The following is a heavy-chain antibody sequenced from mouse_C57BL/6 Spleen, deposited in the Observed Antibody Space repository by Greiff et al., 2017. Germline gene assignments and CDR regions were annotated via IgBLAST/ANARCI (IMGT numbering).Heavy chain of an antibody. CDR3: ARRSYGYDEGY. V-gene: IGHV1-50*01. Sequence: QVQLQQPGAELVKPGASVKLSCKASGYTFTSYWMQWVKQRPGQGLEWIGEIDPSDSYTNYNQKFKGKATLTVDTSSSTAYMQLSSLTSEDSAVYYCARRSYGYDEGYWGQGTTLTVSS. J-gene: IGHJ2*01. CDR1: GYTFTSYW. CDR2: IDPSDSYT. D-gene: IGHD2-2*01.